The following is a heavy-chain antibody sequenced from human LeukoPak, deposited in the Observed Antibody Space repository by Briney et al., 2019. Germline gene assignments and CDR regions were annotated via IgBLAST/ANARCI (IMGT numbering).Heavy chain of an antibody. J-gene: IGHJ3*02. CDR3: ARDLREMATVSSAFDI. V-gene: IGHV1-46*01. Sequence: ASVKVSCKASGYTFTGHYMHWVRQALGQGLEWMGIINPSGGSTSYAQKFQGRVTMTRDMSTSTVYMELSSLRSEDTAVYYCARDLREMATVSSAFDIWGQGTMVTVSS. CDR2: INPSGGST. D-gene: IGHD5-24*01. CDR1: GYTFTGHY.